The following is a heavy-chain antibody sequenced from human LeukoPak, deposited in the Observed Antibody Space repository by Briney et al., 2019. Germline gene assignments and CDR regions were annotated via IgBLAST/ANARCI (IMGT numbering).Heavy chain of an antibody. Sequence: GGSLRLSCAASGFTFSSYSTNWVRQAPGKGLEWVSSISSSSSYIYYADSVKGRFTISRDNAKNSLYLQMNRLRAEDTAVYYCARLAGSGRRDAFALWGQGTMVTVSS. J-gene: IGHJ3*01. D-gene: IGHD3-10*01. CDR1: GFTFSSYS. CDR2: ISSSSSYI. CDR3: ARLAGSGRRDAFAL. V-gene: IGHV3-21*01.